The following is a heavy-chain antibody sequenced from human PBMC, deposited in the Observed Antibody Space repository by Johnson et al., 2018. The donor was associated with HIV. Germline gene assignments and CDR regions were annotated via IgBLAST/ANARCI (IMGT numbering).Heavy chain of an antibody. J-gene: IGHJ3*02. V-gene: IGHV3-23*04. Sequence: VQLVESGGGLVQPGGSLRLSCAASGFTFSSYAMSWVRQAPGKGLAWVSVLSGSGVSTYYADSVTGRFTISRDNSKNTLYLQMNSLRAEDTAVYYCAKGIKKELGEDDAFDIWGQGTMVTVSS. D-gene: IGHD1-26*01. CDR2: LSGSGVST. CDR1: GFTFSSYA. CDR3: AKGIKKELGEDDAFDI.